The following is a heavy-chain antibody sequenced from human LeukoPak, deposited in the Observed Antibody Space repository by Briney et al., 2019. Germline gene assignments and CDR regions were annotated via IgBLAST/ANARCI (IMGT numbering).Heavy chain of an antibody. D-gene: IGHD3-10*01. V-gene: IGHV1-18*01. CDR1: GYTFTIYG. CDR3: ARPVLTYYYGSGSPIVDYMDV. Sequence: ASVKVSFKASGYTFTIYGISWVRQAPGQGLEWMGWISAYNGNTNYAQKLQGRVTMTTDTSTSTAYMELRSLRSDDTAVYYCARPVLTYYYGSGSPIVDYMDVWGKGTTVTISS. CDR2: ISAYNGNT. J-gene: IGHJ6*03.